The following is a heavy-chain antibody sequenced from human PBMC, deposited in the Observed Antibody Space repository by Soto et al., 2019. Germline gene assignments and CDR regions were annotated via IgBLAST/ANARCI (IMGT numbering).Heavy chain of an antibody. CDR3: ARLGAFYQALDS. V-gene: IGHV4-59*08. Sequence: QVQLQESGPGLVKPSETLSLRCSVSGASLSPNYWSWIRQPPGKGLEWIGYIYYAGTTTYNPSLKSRLXXXLXXSKNEVSLELTSVTAADTAVYYCARLGAFYQALDSWGQGTLVTVSS. CDR1: GASLSPNY. CDR2: IYYAGTT. J-gene: IGHJ4*02. D-gene: IGHD2-2*01.